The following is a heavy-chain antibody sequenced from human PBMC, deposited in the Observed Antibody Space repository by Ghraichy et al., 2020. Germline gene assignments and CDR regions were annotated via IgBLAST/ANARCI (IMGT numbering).Heavy chain of an antibody. D-gene: IGHD3-22*01. CDR3: ARDPLDYYDRARYFDL. CDR2: IYYSGST. V-gene: IGHV4-39*02. J-gene: IGHJ2*01. Sequence: SQTLSLTCTVSGGSISSSSYYWGWIRQPPGKGLEWIGSIYYSGSTYYNPSLKSRVTISVDTSKNQFSLKLSSVTAADTAVYYCARDPLDYYDRARYFDLWGRGTLVTVSS. CDR1: GGSISSSSYY.